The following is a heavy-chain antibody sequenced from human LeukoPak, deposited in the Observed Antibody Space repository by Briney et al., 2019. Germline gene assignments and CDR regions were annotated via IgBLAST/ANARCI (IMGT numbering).Heavy chain of an antibody. CDR3: ARTPYYYGSGRRKYYFDY. Sequence: TSETLSLTCAVYGGSFSGYYWSWIRQPPGKGLEWIGEINHSGSTNYNPSLKSRVTISVDTSKNQFSLKLSSVTAADTAVYYCARTPYYYGSGRRKYYFDYWGQGTLVTVSS. D-gene: IGHD3-10*01. CDR1: GGSFSGYY. V-gene: IGHV4-34*01. J-gene: IGHJ4*02. CDR2: INHSGST.